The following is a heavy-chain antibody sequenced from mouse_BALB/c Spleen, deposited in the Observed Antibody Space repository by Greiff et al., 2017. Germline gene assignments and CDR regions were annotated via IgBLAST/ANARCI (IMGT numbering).Heavy chain of an antibody. Sequence: EVQLQQSGAELVKPGASVKLSCTASGFNIKDTYMHWVKQRPEQGLEWIGRIDPANGNTKYDPKFQGKATITADTSSNTAYLQLSSLTSEDTAVYYCAKDYYGSSVFAYWGQGTLVTVSA. V-gene: IGHV14-3*02. CDR1: GFNIKDTY. CDR3: AKDYYGSSVFAY. D-gene: IGHD1-1*01. CDR2: IDPANGNT. J-gene: IGHJ3*01.